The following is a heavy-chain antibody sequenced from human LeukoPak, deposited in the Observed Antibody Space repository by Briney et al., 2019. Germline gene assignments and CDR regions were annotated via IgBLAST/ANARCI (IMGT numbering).Heavy chain of an antibody. CDR1: GYTFTGYN. D-gene: IGHD2/OR15-2a*01. CDR3: ARVRTFLWVHDAFEM. J-gene: IGHJ3*02. V-gene: IGHV1-2*02. Sequence: ASVKVSCKASGYTFTGYNIHWVRQAPGQGPEWMGWNSPDSGGTYYAQNFQGRLTMTRDTSINTAYMELSSLTSDDTAVYYCARVRTFLWVHDAFEMWGQGTMVTVSS. CDR2: NSPDSGGT.